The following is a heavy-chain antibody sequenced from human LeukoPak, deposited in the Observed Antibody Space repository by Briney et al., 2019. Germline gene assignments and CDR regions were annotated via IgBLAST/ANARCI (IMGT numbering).Heavy chain of an antibody. D-gene: IGHD3-16*01. V-gene: IGHV4-39*01. CDR2: IYYSGST. J-gene: IGHJ4*02. CDR1: GGSISSSSYC. CDR3: ARQDYVWGSFY. Sequence: PSETLSLTCTVSGGSISSSSYCWGWIRQPPGKGLEWIGSIYYSGSTYYNPSLKSRVTISVDTSKNQFSLKLSSVTAADTAVHYCARQDYVWGSFYWGQGALVTVSS.